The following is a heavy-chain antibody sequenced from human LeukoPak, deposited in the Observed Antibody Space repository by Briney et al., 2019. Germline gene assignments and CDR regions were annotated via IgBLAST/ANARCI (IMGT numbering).Heavy chain of an antibody. V-gene: IGHV3-43*02. D-gene: IGHD5-24*01. CDR1: GFTFDDYA. Sequence: GGSMRLSCAASGFTFDDYAMHWVRHAPGKGLEWVSLISGDGGSTYYADSVKGRFTISRDNSKNSLYLQMNSVRTEDTALYYCAKIRGDGPFDYWGQGTLVTVSS. J-gene: IGHJ4*02. CDR3: AKIRGDGPFDY. CDR2: ISGDGGST.